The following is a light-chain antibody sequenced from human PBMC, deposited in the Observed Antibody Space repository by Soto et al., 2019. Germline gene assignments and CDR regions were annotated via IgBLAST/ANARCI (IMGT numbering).Light chain of an antibody. CDR3: QQRSNWPSIT. J-gene: IGKJ5*01. CDR2: DAS. V-gene: IGKV3-11*01. Sequence: EIVLTQSPGTLSLSPGERATLSCRASQGVSSYLAWYQQKPGQAPRLLIYDASNRATGIPARFSGSGSGTDFTLTINSLEPEDSAVYYCQQRSNWPSITFGQGTRLEIK. CDR1: QGVSSY.